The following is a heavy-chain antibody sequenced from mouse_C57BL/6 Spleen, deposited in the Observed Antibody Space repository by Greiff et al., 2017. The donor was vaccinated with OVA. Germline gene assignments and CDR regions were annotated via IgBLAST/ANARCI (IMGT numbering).Heavy chain of an antibody. V-gene: IGHV5-9*01. J-gene: IGHJ2*01. CDR2: ISGGGGNT. CDR3: ARQGDGYYGYFDY. Sequence: EVKVVESGGGLVKPGGSLKLSCAASGFTFSSYTMSWVRQTPEKRLEWVATISGGGGNTYYPDSVKGRFTISRDNAKNTLYLQMSSLRSEDTALYYCARQGDGYYGYFDYWGQGTTLTVSS. CDR1: GFTFSSYT. D-gene: IGHD2-3*01.